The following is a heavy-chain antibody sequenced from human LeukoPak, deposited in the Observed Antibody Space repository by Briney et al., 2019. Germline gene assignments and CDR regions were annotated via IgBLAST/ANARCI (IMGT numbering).Heavy chain of an antibody. CDR1: GGSFSGYY. V-gene: IGHV4-34*01. Sequence: SETLSLTCAVYGGSFSGYYWSWIRQPPGKGLEWIGEINHSGSTNYNPSLKSRVTISVDTSKNRFSLKLSSVTAADTAVYYCARGSPRGYSSSDDAFDIWGQGTMVTVSS. CDR3: ARGSPRGYSSSDDAFDI. CDR2: INHSGST. J-gene: IGHJ3*02. D-gene: IGHD6-13*01.